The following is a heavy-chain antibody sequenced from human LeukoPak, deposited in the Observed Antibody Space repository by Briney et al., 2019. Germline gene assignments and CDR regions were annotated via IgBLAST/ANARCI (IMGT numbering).Heavy chain of an antibody. V-gene: IGHV5-51*01. Sequence: LGESLKISCKGSGYSFTSYWIGWVRQMPGKGLEWMGIIYPGDSDTRCSPSFQGQVTISADKSISTAYLQWSSLKASDTAMYYCARVARGSSYPGSWFDPWGQGTLVTVSS. CDR3: ARVARGSSYPGSWFDP. J-gene: IGHJ5*02. CDR2: IYPGDSDT. D-gene: IGHD6-13*01. CDR1: GYSFTSYW.